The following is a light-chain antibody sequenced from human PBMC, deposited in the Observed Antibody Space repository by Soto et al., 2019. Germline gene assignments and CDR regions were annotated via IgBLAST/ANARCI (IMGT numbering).Light chain of an antibody. V-gene: IGKV1-39*01. J-gene: IGKJ1*01. CDR2: GAS. Sequence: DIHKIQSVSSPSESNGYRVTITCRASQSITICLNWYQQQPGKAPRLLIYGASTLQTGVPSRFSGSGSMTEFTLTISDLQPEDVATYYCQQTYTAPRTFGQGTKVDIK. CDR1: QSITIC. CDR3: QQTYTAPRT.